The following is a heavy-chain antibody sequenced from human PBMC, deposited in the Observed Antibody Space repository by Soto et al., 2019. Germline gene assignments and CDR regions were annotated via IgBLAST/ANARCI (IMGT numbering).Heavy chain of an antibody. CDR3: ARGGAWTPEGLGY. CDR2: VSSDVVNY. CDR1: GFTFSSFA. Sequence: QVQLVESGGGVVQPGRSLRLSCAASGFTFSSFAMHWVRQAPGKGLEWLAVVSSDVVNYYYAESVKGRFTISRDNSTNTLYLQMNSLRNEDTAVYYCARGGAWTPEGLGYWGQGPLVTVSS. D-gene: IGHD2-15*01. J-gene: IGHJ4*02. V-gene: IGHV3-30-3*01.